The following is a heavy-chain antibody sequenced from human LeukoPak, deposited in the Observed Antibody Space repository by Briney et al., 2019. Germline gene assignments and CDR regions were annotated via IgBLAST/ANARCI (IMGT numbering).Heavy chain of an antibody. J-gene: IGHJ5*02. Sequence: GESLKISCKGSGYSFTSYWIGWVRQMPGKGLEWMGIIYPGDSDARYSPSFQGQVTISADKSISTAYLQWSSLKASDTAMYYCARQSHSSSWDAWFDPWGQGTLVTVSS. CDR1: GYSFTSYW. V-gene: IGHV5-51*01. CDR2: IYPGDSDA. CDR3: ARQSHSSSWDAWFDP. D-gene: IGHD6-13*01.